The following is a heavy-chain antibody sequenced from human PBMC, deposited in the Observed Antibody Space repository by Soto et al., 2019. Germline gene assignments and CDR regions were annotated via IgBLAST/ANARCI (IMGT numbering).Heavy chain of an antibody. J-gene: IGHJ6*02. CDR2: INAGNGNT. D-gene: IGHD6-19*01. Sequence: QVQLVQSGAEVKKPGASVKVSCKASGYTFTSYAMHWVRQAPGQRLEWMGWINAGNGNTKYSQKFQGRVTITRDTSASTAYMELSSLRSEDTAVYYCARDLGMIAVAEELPYYYYGMDVWGQGTTVTVSS. V-gene: IGHV1-3*01. CDR1: GYTFTSYA. CDR3: ARDLGMIAVAEELPYYYYGMDV.